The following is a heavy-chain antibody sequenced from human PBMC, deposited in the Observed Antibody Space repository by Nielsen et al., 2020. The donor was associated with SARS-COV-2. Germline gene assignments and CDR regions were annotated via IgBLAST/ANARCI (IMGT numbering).Heavy chain of an antibody. D-gene: IGHD6-25*01. CDR1: GFTFSSYS. CDR2: ISPNGGGA. V-gene: IGHV3-64*01. J-gene: IGHJ6*03. CDR3: ARATLPSGAYYMDV. Sequence: GSLKISCAASGFTFSSYSMHWVRQAPGGELEYIAAISPNGGGAYYGSSVKGRFTISRDNSKNTLDLQMGTLSSEDMAVYYCARATLPSGAYYMDVWGKGASVTVS.